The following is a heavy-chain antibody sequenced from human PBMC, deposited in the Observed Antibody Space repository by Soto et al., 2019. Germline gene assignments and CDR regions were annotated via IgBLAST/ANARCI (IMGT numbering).Heavy chain of an antibody. V-gene: IGHV3-15*01. J-gene: IGHJ6*02. CDR3: TTLYCSSTSCSIYYYYGMDV. Sequence: EVQLVESGGGLVKPGGSLRLSCAASGFTFSNAWMSWVRQAPGKGLEWVGRIKSKTDGGTTDYAAPVKGRFTISRDDSKNTLYLQMNSLKTEDTAVYYCTTLYCSSTSCSIYYYYGMDVWGQGTTVTVSS. CDR2: IKSKTDGGTT. D-gene: IGHD2-2*01. CDR1: GFTFSNAW.